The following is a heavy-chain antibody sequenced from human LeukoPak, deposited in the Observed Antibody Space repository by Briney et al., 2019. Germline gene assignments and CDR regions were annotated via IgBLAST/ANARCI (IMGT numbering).Heavy chain of an antibody. CDR2: INPNSGGT. V-gene: IGHV1-2*02. CDR3: ARGGYYGSSGSNWFDP. CDR1: GYTFTGYY. D-gene: IGHD3-22*01. J-gene: IGHJ5*02. Sequence: GASVKVSCKASGYTFTGYYMHWVRQAPGQGLEWMGWINPNSGGTNYAQKFQGRVTMTRDTSISTAYMELSRLRSDDTAVYYCARGGYYGSSGSNWFDPWGQGTLVTVSS.